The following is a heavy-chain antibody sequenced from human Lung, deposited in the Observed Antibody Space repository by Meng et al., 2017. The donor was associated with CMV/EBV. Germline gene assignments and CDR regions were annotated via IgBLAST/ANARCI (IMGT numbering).Heavy chain of an antibody. Sequence: ASXXVSXKASGYTXTSYYMHWVRQAPGQGLEWMGIINPSGGSTSYAQKFQGRVTMTRDTSTSTVYMELSSLRSEDTAVYYCARDLAAAGTGSGWDYYYYGMDVWXQGTXVTVSS. D-gene: IGHD6-13*01. CDR2: INPSGGST. J-gene: IGHJ6*02. CDR1: GYTXTSYY. V-gene: IGHV1-46*01. CDR3: ARDLAAAGTGSGWDYYYYGMDV.